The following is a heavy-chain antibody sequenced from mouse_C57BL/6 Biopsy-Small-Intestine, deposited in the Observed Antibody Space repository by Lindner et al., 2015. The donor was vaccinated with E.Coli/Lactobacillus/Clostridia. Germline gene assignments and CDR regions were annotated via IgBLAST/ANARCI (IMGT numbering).Heavy chain of an antibody. CDR1: EYEFPSHD. Sequence: EVQLQESGGGLVQPGESLKLSCESNEYEFPSHDMSWVRKPPEKRLELVAAINSNGGDTYYPDTMERRFIISRDNTKKTLYLQMSSLRSEDTAFYYCTRHYYGSSSWFAYWGQGTLVTVSA. V-gene: IGHV5-2*01. CDR2: INSNGGDT. D-gene: IGHD1-1*01. CDR3: TRHYYGSSSWFAY. J-gene: IGHJ3*01.